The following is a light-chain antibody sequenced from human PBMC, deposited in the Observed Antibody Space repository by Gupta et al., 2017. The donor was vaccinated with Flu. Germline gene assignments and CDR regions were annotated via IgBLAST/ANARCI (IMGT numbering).Light chain of an antibody. CDR1: QSRVYSDGNIY. CDR2: QVS. J-gene: IGKJ1*01. CDR3: MQGSRWPWA. V-gene: IGKV2-30*01. Sequence: DVVMTQSPLSLPVTLGQPASISCRSSQSRVYSDGNIYLHWFQQRPGQSPRRLIYQVSHRESGVPDRFSGSGSGTDFTLKISRVEAEDVGVYYCMQGSRWPWAFGQGTKVEIK.